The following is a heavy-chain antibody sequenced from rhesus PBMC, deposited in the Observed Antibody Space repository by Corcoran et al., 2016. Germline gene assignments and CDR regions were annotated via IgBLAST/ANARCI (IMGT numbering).Heavy chain of an antibody. V-gene: IGHV4-160*01. CDR2: LHGSGGDT. CDR3: AKMVSSWNNPAFDF. Sequence: QVQLQESGPGLVKPSETLSLTCVVPGGSISDYYWSWIRQYPGKGLEWIGRLHGSGGDTDYSPSLKSRVTISLDTSKNHLSLKLTSVTAADTAVYFCAKMVSSWNNPAFDFWGQGLRVTVSS. CDR1: GGSISDYY. D-gene: IGHD1-20*01. J-gene: IGHJ3*01.